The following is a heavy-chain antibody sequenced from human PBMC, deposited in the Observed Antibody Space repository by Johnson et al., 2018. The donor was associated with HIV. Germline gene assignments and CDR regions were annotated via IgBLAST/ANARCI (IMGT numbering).Heavy chain of an antibody. CDR2: ISWNGGSA. J-gene: IGHJ3*02. CDR1: GFTFDDYD. CDR3: ARVHNGALDI. D-gene: IGHD2-8*01. V-gene: IGHV3-20*04. Sequence: VQLVESGGGVVWPGGSLRLSCAASGFTFDDYDMSWVRQAPGKGLEWVSGISWNGGSADYADSVKGRFTTSRDNAKNSLYLQMNSLRVEDTAVYYCARVHNGALDIWGQGTMVTVSS.